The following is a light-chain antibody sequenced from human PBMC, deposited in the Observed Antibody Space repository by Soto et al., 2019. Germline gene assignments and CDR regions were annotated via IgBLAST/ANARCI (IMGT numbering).Light chain of an antibody. Sequence: QAVLTQPPSASGSPGQSVTISCTGTSSDVGRFNFVSWYQQHPGKAPKPLIYEVTQRPSVVPDRFSGSKSGNTASLTVSGLQAEDEADYYCSSYAGSNSVVFGGGTQLTVL. CDR2: EVT. CDR3: SSYAGSNSVV. J-gene: IGLJ2*01. CDR1: SSDVGRFNF. V-gene: IGLV2-8*01.